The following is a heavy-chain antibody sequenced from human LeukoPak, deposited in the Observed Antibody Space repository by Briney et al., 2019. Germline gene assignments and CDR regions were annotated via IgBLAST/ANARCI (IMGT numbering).Heavy chain of an antibody. CDR2: IHYSGTT. D-gene: IGHD3-10*01. CDR3: ARYGITIVRGGKYYFDS. Sequence: SETLSLTCTVSGGSISGYFWSWIRQPPGKGLEWIGYIHYSGTTNYNPSPNSLVTISVDTSKNQFSLRLSAVTAADTAVYYCARYGITIVRGGKYYFDSWGQGTLVTVSS. J-gene: IGHJ4*02. V-gene: IGHV4-59*08. CDR1: GGSISGYF.